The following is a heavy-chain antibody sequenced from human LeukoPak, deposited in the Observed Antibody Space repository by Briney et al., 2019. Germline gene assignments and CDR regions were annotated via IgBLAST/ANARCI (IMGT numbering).Heavy chain of an antibody. J-gene: IGHJ4*02. CDR3: ARQESEMTTPANRYFDL. CDR1: GYNFANDW. CDR2: IFPDDSDT. D-gene: IGHD5-24*01. V-gene: IGHV5-51*01. Sequence: GESLEISCKGSGYNFANDWIGWVRQMPGKGLEWMGIIFPDDSDTIYSPSFQGQVTISADKSINTAYLQWSSLKASDSAIYYCARQESEMTTPANRYFDLWGQGTLITVSS.